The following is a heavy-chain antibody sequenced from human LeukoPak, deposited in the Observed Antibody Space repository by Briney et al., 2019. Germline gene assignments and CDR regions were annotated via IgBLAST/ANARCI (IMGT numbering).Heavy chain of an antibody. CDR2: IYYSGST. J-gene: IGHJ1*01. CDR1: GGSISSYH. Sequence: TSETLSLTCTVSGGSISSYHWSWIRQPPGKGLEWIGYIYYSGSTNYNPSLKSRVTISVDTSNYQFSLKLSSVTAADTAVYYCARGDGYSDAEYLQHWGQGTLVTVS. CDR3: ARGDGYSDAEYLQH. D-gene: IGHD5-24*01. V-gene: IGHV4-59*01.